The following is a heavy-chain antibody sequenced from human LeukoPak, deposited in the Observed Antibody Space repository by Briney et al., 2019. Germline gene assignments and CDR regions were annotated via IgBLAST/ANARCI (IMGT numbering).Heavy chain of an antibody. CDR3: ARGRCSSTSCHPTIDAFDI. Sequence: SVKVSCKASGGTFSSYAISWVRQAPGQGLEWMGGIIPIFGTANYAQKFQGRVTITADESTSTAYMELSSLRSEDTAVYYCARGRCSSTSCHPTIDAFDIWGQGTMVTVSS. CDR2: IIPIFGTA. CDR1: GGTFSSYA. V-gene: IGHV1-69*13. J-gene: IGHJ3*02. D-gene: IGHD2-2*01.